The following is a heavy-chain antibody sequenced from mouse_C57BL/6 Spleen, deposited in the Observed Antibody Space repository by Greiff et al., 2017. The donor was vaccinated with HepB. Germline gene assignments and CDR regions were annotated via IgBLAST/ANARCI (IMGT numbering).Heavy chain of an antibody. Sequence: EVKLQESGPELVKPGASVKISCKASGYSFTGYYMNWVKQSPEKSLEWIGEINPSTGGTTYNQKFKAKATLTVDKSSSTAYMQLKSLTSEDSAVYYCVAYYAYWGQGTLVTVSA. CDR1: GYSFTGYY. V-gene: IGHV1-42*01. CDR2: INPSTGGT. CDR3: VAYYAY. D-gene: IGHD2-10*01. J-gene: IGHJ3*01.